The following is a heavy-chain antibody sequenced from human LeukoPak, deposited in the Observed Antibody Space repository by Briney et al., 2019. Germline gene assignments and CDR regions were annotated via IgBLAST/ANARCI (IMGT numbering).Heavy chain of an antibody. D-gene: IGHD3-10*01. CDR3: AKERELLWFGELTDLDY. V-gene: IGHV3-30*18. J-gene: IGHJ4*02. Sequence: GGSLRLSCAASGFIFSSYGMHWVRQAPGKGLEWVAVISYDGSNKYYADSVKGRFTISRDNSKNTLYLQMNSLRAEDTAVYYCAKERELLWFGELTDLDYWGQGTLVTVSS. CDR2: ISYDGSNK. CDR1: GFIFSSYG.